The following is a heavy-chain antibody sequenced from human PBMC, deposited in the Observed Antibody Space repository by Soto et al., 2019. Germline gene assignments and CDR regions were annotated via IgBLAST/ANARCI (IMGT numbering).Heavy chain of an antibody. CDR2: ITYDGSNK. J-gene: IGHJ4*02. CDR1: GFNFNNYG. V-gene: IGHV3-30*18. CDR3: AKDRVGGTFYTPLGF. Sequence: GGSLRLSCQASGFNFNNYGMHWVRQAPGKGLEWVAVITYDGSNKYYADSVKGRFTISRDNSKNTLSLHLNTLKPEDTAVYHCAKDRVGGTFYTPLGFWGQGTLVTVSS. D-gene: IGHD1-7*01.